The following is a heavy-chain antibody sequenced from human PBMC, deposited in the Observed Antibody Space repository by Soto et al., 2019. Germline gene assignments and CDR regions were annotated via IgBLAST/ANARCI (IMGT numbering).Heavy chain of an antibody. V-gene: IGHV3-23*01. CDR3: AKGQFTVGGGSYVDTAMVAGSPYYYYGMDV. Sequence: GGSLRLSCAASGFTFSSYAMSWVRQAPGKGLEWVSAISGSGGSTYYADSVKGRFTISRDNSKNTLNLQMNSLRAEDTAVYYCAKGQFTVGGGSYVDTAMVAGSPYYYYGMDVWGQGTTVTVSS. J-gene: IGHJ6*02. CDR1: GFTFSSYA. CDR2: ISGSGGST. D-gene: IGHD5-18*01.